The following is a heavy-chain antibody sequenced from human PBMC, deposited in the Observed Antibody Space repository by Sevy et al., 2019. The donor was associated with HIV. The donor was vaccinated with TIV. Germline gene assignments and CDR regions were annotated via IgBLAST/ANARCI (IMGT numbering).Heavy chain of an antibody. CDR3: ARVVAYCSGGSCFPGYYYGMDV. CDR1: GFTFSNYN. Sequence: GESLKISCAASGFTFSNYNMNWVRQAPGKGLAWVSSISSSSNYISYADSMKGRFTISRDNAKNSLYLQMNSLRAEDTAVYYCARVVAYCSGGSCFPGYYYGMDVWGQWTTVTVSS. J-gene: IGHJ6*02. D-gene: IGHD2-15*01. V-gene: IGHV3-21*01. CDR2: ISSSSNYI.